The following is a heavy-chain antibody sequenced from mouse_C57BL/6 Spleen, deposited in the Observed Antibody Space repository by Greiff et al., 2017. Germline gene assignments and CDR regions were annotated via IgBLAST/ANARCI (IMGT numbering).Heavy chain of an antibody. CDR3: ARRGSNYDFDY. J-gene: IGHJ2*01. D-gene: IGHD2-5*01. Sequence: DVMLVESGGGLVQPGGSLKLSCAASGFTFSDYYMYWVRQTPEKRLEWVAYISNGGGSTYYPDTVKGRFTISRDNAKNTLYLQMSRLKSEDTAMYYCARRGSNYDFDYWGQGTTLTVSS. CDR1: GFTFSDYY. V-gene: IGHV5-12*01. CDR2: ISNGGGST.